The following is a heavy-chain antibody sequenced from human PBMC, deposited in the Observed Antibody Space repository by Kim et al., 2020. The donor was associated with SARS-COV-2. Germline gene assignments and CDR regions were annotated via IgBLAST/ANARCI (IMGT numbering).Heavy chain of an antibody. CDR1: GFTFSSYA. CDR3: AKVENSNYVFWFDP. V-gene: IGHV3-23*01. Sequence: GGSLRLSCAASGFTFSSYAMSWVRQAPGKGLEWVSAISGSGGSTYYADSVKGRFTISRDNSKNNLYLQMNSLRAEDTAVYYCAKVENSNYVFWFDPWGQGTLVTVSS. D-gene: IGHD4-4*01. CDR2: ISGSGGST. J-gene: IGHJ5*02.